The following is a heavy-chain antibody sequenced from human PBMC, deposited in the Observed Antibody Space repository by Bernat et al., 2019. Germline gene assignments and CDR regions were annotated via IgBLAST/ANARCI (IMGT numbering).Heavy chain of an antibody. CDR2: VFNSGTT. J-gene: IGHJ4*02. Sequence: QVHLQESGPGVVRPSETLSLTCTVAGASISSFYWTWVRQPPGKGLEWIGYVFNSGTTNYSPSLRSRVTMSIDTSEKQFSLKLTSVTAADTAIYYCARRSNRYGAHLDSWGQGTLVTVSS. CDR1: GASISSFY. V-gene: IGHV4-59*08. CDR3: ARRSNRYGAHLDS. D-gene: IGHD4-17*01.